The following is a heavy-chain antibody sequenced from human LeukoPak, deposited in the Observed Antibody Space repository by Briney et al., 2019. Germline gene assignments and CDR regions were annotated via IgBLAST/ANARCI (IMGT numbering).Heavy chain of an antibody. CDR3: AREGYCSGGSCYRVRQNWFDP. Sequence: AASVKVPCKASGYTFTGYYRQWVRQAPGEGLEWMGWINPKSGGTNYAEKFQGRVTMTRDTSISTAYMELSSLRSEDTPVYYCAREGYCSGGSCYRVRQNWFDPWGQGTLVTVSS. CDR2: INPKSGGT. CDR1: GYTFTGYY. J-gene: IGHJ5*02. D-gene: IGHD2-15*01. V-gene: IGHV1-2*02.